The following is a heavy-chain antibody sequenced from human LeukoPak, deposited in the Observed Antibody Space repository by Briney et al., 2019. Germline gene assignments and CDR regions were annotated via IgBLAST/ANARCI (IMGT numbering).Heavy chain of an antibody. D-gene: IGHD3-22*01. CDR1: GFTFGSYA. Sequence: GGSLRLSCAASGFTFGSYAMSWVRQAPGKGLEWVSGISTSGGSTGYADSVRGRFTISRDNPGNTLYMEMNSLRGEDTAVYYCAIMHPYYDGSGYWVQWGQGTLVTVSS. J-gene: IGHJ4*02. CDR2: ISTSGGST. CDR3: AIMHPYYDGSGYWVQ. V-gene: IGHV3-23*01.